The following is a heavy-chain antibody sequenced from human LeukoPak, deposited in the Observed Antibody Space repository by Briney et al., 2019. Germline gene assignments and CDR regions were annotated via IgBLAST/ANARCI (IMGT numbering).Heavy chain of an antibody. V-gene: IGHV3-23*01. CDR1: GFIFRSYA. D-gene: IGHD6-19*01. CDR3: AKGSSTQWGPPVHNYYTDV. J-gene: IGHJ6*03. CDR2: ISDRGGYT. Sequence: GGSLRLSCAASGFIFRSYAMSWVRQAPGKELEWVSGISDRGGYTYYADSVKGRVTVSSDNSKHAVDLQMNSLRAEDTAVCYCAKGSSTQWGPPVHNYYTDVWGKGTTVIVSS.